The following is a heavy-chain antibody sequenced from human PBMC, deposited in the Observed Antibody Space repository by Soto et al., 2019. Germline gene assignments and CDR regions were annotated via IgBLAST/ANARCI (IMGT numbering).Heavy chain of an antibody. CDR3: ARDLHWNAPRGYDYYGVDV. J-gene: IGHJ6*02. CDR1: GDSVSSNSAA. Sequence: PSQTLSLTCAISGDSVSSNSAAWNWIRQSPSRGLEWLGRTYYRSKWYNDYAVSVKSRITINPDTSKNQFSLQLNSVTPEDTAVYYCARDLHWNAPRGYDYYGVDVWGQGTTVTFSS. V-gene: IGHV6-1*01. CDR2: TYYRSKWYN. D-gene: IGHD1-1*01.